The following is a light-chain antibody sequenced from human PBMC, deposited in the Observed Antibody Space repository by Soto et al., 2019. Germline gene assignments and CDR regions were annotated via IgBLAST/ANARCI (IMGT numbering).Light chain of an antibody. CDR1: QSISSS. CDR2: TAS. CDR3: QQTYSTPWT. V-gene: IGKV1-39*01. J-gene: IGKJ1*01. Sequence: DIQMTQFPSSLSASVGDRVTITCRASQSISSSSNWYQQKPGEAPKLLIYTASTLQSGVPSRFSGSGSGTDFTLTISSLQPEDFATYYCQQTYSTPWTFGQGTKVEIK.